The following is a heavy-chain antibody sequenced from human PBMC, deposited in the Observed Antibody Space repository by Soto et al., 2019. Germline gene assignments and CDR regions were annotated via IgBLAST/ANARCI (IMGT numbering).Heavy chain of an antibody. V-gene: IGHV2-5*02. J-gene: IGHJ4*02. CDR2: IYWDDDK. Sequence: SGPTLVNPTQTLTLTCTFSGFSLNTSRVGVGWIRQPPGKALEWLALIYWDDDKRYSPSLKSRLTITKDTSKNHVVLTMTNMDPVDTATYYCAHLLLRNFDWLHLDYDYWGQGPLVTVSS. D-gene: IGHD3-9*01. CDR3: AHLLLRNFDWLHLDYDY. CDR1: GFSLNTSRVG.